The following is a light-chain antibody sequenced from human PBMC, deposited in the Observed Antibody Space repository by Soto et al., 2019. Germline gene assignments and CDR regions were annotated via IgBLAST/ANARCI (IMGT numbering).Light chain of an antibody. CDR1: QDIRNN. Sequence: DIQMTQSPSSLSTSVGDSVAITCQASQDIRNNLNWYQQKQGKAPKPLIYDASNLETGVPSRFSGSGSGTDFTLTISSLQPEDVATYDCQQFDELPRTFGQGTKLEIK. J-gene: IGKJ2*01. CDR3: QQFDELPRT. CDR2: DAS. V-gene: IGKV1-33*01.